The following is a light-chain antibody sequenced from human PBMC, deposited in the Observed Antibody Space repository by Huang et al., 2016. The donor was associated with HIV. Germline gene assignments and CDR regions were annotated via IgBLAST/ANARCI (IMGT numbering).Light chain of an antibody. CDR2: LGS. V-gene: IGKV2-28*01. CDR3: MQAIQIPT. Sequence: DIVMTQSPLSLPVTPGEPASISCRSSQSLLHRNGYNYLDWYLQKPGQSPQLLIYLGSYRACGVPDRFSGGGSGTDFTLKISRVEAEDVGNYYCMQAIQIPTFGPGTKVDIK. J-gene: IGKJ3*01. CDR1: QSLLHRNGYNY.